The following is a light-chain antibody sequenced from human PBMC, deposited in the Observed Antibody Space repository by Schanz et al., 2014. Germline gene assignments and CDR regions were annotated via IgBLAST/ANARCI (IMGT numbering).Light chain of an antibody. CDR1: SSNIGNNY. CDR3: GEWDSSLRV. V-gene: IGLV1-51*01. CDR2: DNN. Sequence: QSVLTQPPSVSAAPGQKVTISCSGSSSNIGNNYVSWYQQLPGTAPKLLIYDNNKRPSGIPDRFSGSKSGTSASLAIAGLQTEDEAEYYYATGEWDSSLRVFGGGTKLTVL. J-gene: IGLJ3*02.